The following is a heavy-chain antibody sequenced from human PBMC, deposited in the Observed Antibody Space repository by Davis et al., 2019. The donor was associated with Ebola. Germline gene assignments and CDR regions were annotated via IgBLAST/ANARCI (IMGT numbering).Heavy chain of an antibody. CDR2: INPSGGST. D-gene: IGHD2-2*01. CDR3: ARAGYCSSTSCDNWFDP. V-gene: IGHV1-46*01. Sequence: ASVKVSCKASGYTFTSYYMHWVRQAPGQGLEWMGIINPSGGSTSYAQKFQGRVTMTRDTSTSTVYMELSSLRSEDTAVYYCARAGYCSSTSCDNWFDPWGQGTLVTVSS. CDR1: GYTFTSYY. J-gene: IGHJ5*02.